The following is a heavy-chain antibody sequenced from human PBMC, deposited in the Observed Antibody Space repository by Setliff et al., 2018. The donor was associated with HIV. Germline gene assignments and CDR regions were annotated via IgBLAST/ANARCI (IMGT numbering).Heavy chain of an antibody. V-gene: IGHV3-7*03. CDR1: GFTLSNYW. CDR3: VRVTRAFDI. CDR2: IKQDGSEK. Sequence: GSLRLSCAASGFTLSNYWMSWVRQAPGKGLEWVANIKQDGSEKYYVDSVKGRFTISRDNAKNSLYLQMISLRVEDTAVYYCVRVTRAFDIWGQGTMVTVSS. J-gene: IGHJ3*02.